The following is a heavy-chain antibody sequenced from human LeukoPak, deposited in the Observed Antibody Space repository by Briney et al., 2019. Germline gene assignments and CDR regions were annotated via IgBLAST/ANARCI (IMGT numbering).Heavy chain of an antibody. J-gene: IGHJ4*02. CDR2: IIPIFGTA. V-gene: IGHV1-69*05. CDR1: GGTFSSYA. CDR3: ARGIVGATPLGY. D-gene: IGHD1-26*01. Sequence: SVKVSCKASGGTFSSYAISWVRQAPGQGLEWMGGIIPIFGTANYAQKFQGRVTITTDESTSTAYMELSSLRSEDTAVYYCARGIVGATPLGYWGQGTLVTVSS.